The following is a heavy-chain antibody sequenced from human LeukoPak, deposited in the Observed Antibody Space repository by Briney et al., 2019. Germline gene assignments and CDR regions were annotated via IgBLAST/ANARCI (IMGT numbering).Heavy chain of an antibody. J-gene: IGHJ4*02. V-gene: IGHV4-34*01. D-gene: IGHD6-19*01. Sequence: SETLSLICAVYGGSFSGYYWSWIRQPPGKGLEWIGEINHSGSTNYNPSLKSRVTISVDTSKNQFSLKLSSVTVADTAVYYCARAGIAVSATPYFDYWGQGTLVTVSS. CDR1: GGSFSGYY. CDR2: INHSGST. CDR3: ARAGIAVSATPYFDY.